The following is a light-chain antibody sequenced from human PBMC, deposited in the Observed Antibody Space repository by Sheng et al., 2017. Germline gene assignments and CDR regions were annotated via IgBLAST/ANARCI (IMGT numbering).Light chain of an antibody. J-gene: IGKJ5*01. CDR3: QQYNNWPPIT. CDR2: GAS. CDR1: QSIDNK. Sequence: EVVMTQFPGTLSVSPGERATLSCRASQSIDNKLAWYQQRFGQPPRLLIYGASTRANGIPARFSGSGSGTEFTLTISSLESEDFAVYYCQQYNNWPPITFGQGTRL. V-gene: IGKV3-15*01.